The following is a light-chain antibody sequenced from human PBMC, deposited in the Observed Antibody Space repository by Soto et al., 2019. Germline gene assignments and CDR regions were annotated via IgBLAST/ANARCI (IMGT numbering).Light chain of an antibody. Sequence: EIVLTQSPATLSLSPGERSSLSFMASQSVSSYLAWYQQKPGQAPRLLIYDASNRATGIPARFSGSGSETDFTLTISSLEPGDFAVYYCQQRSNWPLTFGQGTRLEIK. V-gene: IGKV3-11*01. CDR2: DAS. CDR1: QSVSSY. J-gene: IGKJ5*01. CDR3: QQRSNWPLT.